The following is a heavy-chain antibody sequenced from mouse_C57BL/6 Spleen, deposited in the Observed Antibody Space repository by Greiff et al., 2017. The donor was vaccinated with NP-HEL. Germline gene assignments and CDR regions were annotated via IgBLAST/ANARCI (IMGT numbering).Heavy chain of an antibody. CDR1: GYTFTDYY. CDR3: ARRSGTYAMYD. V-gene: IGHV1-76*01. Sequence: QVQLQQSGAELVRPGASVKLSCKASGYTFTDYYINWVKQRPGQGLEWIARIYPGNGNTYYNEKFKGKATLTAEKSSSTAYMQLSSLTSEDSAVYFCARRSGTYAMYDWGQGTSVTVSS. J-gene: IGHJ4*01. CDR2: IYPGNGNT. D-gene: IGHD4-1*01.